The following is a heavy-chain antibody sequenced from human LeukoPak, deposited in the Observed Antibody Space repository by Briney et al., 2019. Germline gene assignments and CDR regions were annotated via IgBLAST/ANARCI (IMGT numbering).Heavy chain of an antibody. J-gene: IGHJ4*02. V-gene: IGHV3-23*01. CDR1: GFTFSSYA. Sequence: GGSLRLSCAASGFTFSSYAMSWVRQAPGKGLEWASAISGSGGSTYYADSVKGRFTISRDNSKNTLYLQMNSLRAKDTAVYYCAKDTWLYCSSTSCYPDYWGQGTLVTVSS. D-gene: IGHD2-2*01. CDR2: ISGSGGST. CDR3: AKDTWLYCSSTSCYPDY.